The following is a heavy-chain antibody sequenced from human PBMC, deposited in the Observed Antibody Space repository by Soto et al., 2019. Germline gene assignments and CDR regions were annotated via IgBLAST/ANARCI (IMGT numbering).Heavy chain of an antibody. CDR1: GFSLSTSGVG. J-gene: IGHJ5*02. D-gene: IGHD3-22*01. V-gene: IGHV2-5*02. CDR2: IYGDDDK. Sequence: QITLKESGPTLVKPTQTLTLTCTFSGFSLSTSGVGVGWIRQPPGKALEWLALIYGDDDKRYSPSLKSRLTITYATSKTQVILKIIIMDPLDPYTYYCAHSLIGYYYDSSGSNWFDPWGQGTLVTVSS. CDR3: AHSLIGYYYDSSGSNWFDP.